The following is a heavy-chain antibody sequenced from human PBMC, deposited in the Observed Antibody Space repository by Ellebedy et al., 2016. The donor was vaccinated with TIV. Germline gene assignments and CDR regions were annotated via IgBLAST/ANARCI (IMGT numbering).Heavy chain of an antibody. Sequence: SETLSLTCAVYGGSFSDYYWSWIRQPPGKGLEWIGSIYYSGSTYYNPSLKSRVTISVDTSKNQFSLKLSSATAAETAVYYCARVVGYNYGHADYWGQGTLVTVSS. J-gene: IGHJ4*02. CDR1: GGSFSDYY. CDR2: IYYSGST. D-gene: IGHD5-18*01. CDR3: ARVVGYNYGHADY. V-gene: IGHV4-34*01.